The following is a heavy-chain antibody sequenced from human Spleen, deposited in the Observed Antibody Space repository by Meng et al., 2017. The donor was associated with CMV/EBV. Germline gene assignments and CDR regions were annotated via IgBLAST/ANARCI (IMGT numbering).Heavy chain of an antibody. CDR3: ARGPSAIFGVVINY. V-gene: IGHV3-7*01. Sequence: GGSLRLSCTTSGFTFGDYAMSWVRQAPGKGLEWVANIKQDGSEKNYVDSVKGRFTISRDNAKNSLYLQMNSLRAEDTAVYYCARGPSAIFGVVINYWGQGTLVTVSS. D-gene: IGHD3-3*01. CDR2: IKQDGSEK. CDR1: GFTFGDYA. J-gene: IGHJ4*02.